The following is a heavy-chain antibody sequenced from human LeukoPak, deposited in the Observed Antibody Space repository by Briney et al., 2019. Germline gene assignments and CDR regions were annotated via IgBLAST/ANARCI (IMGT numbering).Heavy chain of an antibody. J-gene: IGHJ4*02. CDR2: ISSSSTTI. V-gene: IGHV3-48*01. CDR3: ARGPYKDFWSGYSDY. D-gene: IGHD3-3*01. CDR1: GFTFSSYS. Sequence: PGGSLRLSCAASGFTFSSYSMNWVRRAPGKGLEWVSYISSSSTTIYYADSVKGRFTISRDNAKNSLYLQMNSLRVADTAVYYCARGPYKDFWSGYSDYWGQGTLVTVSS.